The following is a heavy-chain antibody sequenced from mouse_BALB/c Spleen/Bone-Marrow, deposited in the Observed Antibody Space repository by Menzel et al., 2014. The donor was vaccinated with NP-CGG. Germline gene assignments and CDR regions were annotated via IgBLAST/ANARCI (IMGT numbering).Heavy chain of an antibody. D-gene: IGHD3-3*01. J-gene: IGHJ3*01. CDR1: GYTFTSYY. Sequence: VKLMESGAELVKPGASVKLSCKSSGYTFTSYYMYWVKQGPGQGLEWIGGINPSNGGTNFNEKFKSKATLTVDKSSSTAYMQLSSLTSEDSAVYYCTREGTFFAYWGQGTLVTVSA. CDR3: TREGTFFAY. CDR2: INPSNGGT. V-gene: IGHV1S81*02.